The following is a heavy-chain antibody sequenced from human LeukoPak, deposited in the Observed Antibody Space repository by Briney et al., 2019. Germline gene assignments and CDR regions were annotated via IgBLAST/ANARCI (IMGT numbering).Heavy chain of an antibody. V-gene: IGHV3-30*02. CDR3: TTCPDTYYDILTGYMDV. CDR2: IRYDGSNK. D-gene: IGHD3-9*01. CDR1: GFTFSSYG. Sequence: GGSLRLSCAASGFTFSSYGMHWVRQAPGKGLEWVAFIRYDGSNKYYADSVKGRFTISRDNSKNTLYLQMNSLRAEDTAVYYCTTCPDTYYDILTGYMDVWGKGTTVTVSS. J-gene: IGHJ6*03.